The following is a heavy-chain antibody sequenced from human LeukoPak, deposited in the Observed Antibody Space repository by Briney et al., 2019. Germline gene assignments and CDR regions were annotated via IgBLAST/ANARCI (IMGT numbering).Heavy chain of an antibody. CDR3: ARGRQSGYFDY. CDR1: GFTVTNNY. J-gene: IGHJ4*02. D-gene: IGHD3-22*01. Sequence: PGGSLRLSCAASGFTVTNNYMSWVRQAPGKGLEWVSVIFSGGNTYYADSVKGRFTISRDTSKNTLYLQMNSLRAEDTAVYYCARGRQSGYFDYWGQGTLVTVSS. V-gene: IGHV3-53*01. CDR2: IFSGGNT.